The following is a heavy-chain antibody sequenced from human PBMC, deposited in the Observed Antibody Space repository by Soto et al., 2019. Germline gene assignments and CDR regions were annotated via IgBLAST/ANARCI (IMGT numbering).Heavy chain of an antibody. CDR1: GFTFSSYW. J-gene: IGHJ5*02. CDR2: IKQDGSEK. D-gene: IGHD3-9*01. CDR3: ARDGQGDNYDILTGYPAGRNWFDP. V-gene: IGHV3-7*01. Sequence: GGSLRLSCAASGFTFSSYWMSWVRQAPGKGLEWVANIKQDGSEKYYVDSVKGRFTISRDNAKNSLYLQMNSLRAEDTAVYYWARDGQGDNYDILTGYPAGRNWFDPWGQGTLVTVSS.